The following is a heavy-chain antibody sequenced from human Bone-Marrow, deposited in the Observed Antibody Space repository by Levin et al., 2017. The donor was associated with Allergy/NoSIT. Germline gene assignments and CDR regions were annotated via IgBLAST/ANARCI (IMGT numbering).Heavy chain of an antibody. J-gene: IGHJ6*02. Sequence: SQTLSLTCTISGAFIRNYYWSWIRQPPGKGLEWIGFISYSGSTTYNPSLDSRTIISIDLSKNHFSLRLRSVTAADTAVYYCATVPVYGMDVWGQGTTVTVS. CDR3: ATVPVYGMDV. V-gene: IGHV4-59*01. D-gene: IGHD2-8*02. CDR1: GAFIRNYY. CDR2: ISYSGST.